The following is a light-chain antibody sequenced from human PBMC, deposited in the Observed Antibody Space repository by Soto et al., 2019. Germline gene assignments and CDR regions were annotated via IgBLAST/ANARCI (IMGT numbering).Light chain of an antibody. J-gene: IGKJ1*01. V-gene: IGKV3-20*01. CDR3: HQHGGSPET. CDR2: GAS. CDR1: QSVSSSY. Sequence: EIVLTQSPGTLSLSPGERATLSCRASQSVSSSYLAWYQQKPGQAPRLLIYGASSRATGIPDRFSGSGSGTDFTLTISRLEPDDFAIYHCHQHGGSPETFGQGTKVEIK.